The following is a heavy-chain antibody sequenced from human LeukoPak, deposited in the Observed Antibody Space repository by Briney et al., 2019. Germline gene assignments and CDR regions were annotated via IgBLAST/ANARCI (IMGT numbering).Heavy chain of an antibody. CDR2: ISSSGSTI. V-gene: IGHV3-48*03. CDR3: AKETIYCSGGSCYHDAFDI. Sequence: GGSLRLSCAASGFTFNSYEMNWVRQAPGKGLEWVSYISSSGSTIYYADSVKGRFTISRDNAKNSLYLQMNSLRPEDMALYYCAKETIYCSGGSCYHDAFDIWGQGTMVTVSS. CDR1: GFTFNSYE. D-gene: IGHD2-15*01. J-gene: IGHJ3*02.